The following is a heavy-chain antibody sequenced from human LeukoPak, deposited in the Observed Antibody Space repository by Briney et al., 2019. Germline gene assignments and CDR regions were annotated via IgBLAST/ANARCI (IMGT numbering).Heavy chain of an antibody. CDR2: ISYDGSNK. J-gene: IGHJ4*02. CDR3: AKAASGWRYYFDY. V-gene: IGHV3-30*18. Sequence: PGGSLRLSCAASGFTFSSYGMHWVRQAPGKGLEWVAVISYDGSNKYYADSVKGRFTISRDNSKNTLYLQMNSLRAEDTAVYYCAKAASGWRYYFDYWGQGTLVTVSS. CDR1: GFTFSSYG. D-gene: IGHD6-19*01.